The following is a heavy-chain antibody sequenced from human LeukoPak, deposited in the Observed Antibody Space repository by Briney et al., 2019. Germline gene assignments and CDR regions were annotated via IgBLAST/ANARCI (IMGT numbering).Heavy chain of an antibody. V-gene: IGHV4-39*01. Sequence: PSETMSLTCTVSGGSISSSSYYWGWIRQPPGKGLEWNGSIYYSGSTYYNPSLKSRVTISVDTSENQLSLKLSSVAAADTAVYYCARHGGDYEFDYWGQGTLVTVSS. D-gene: IGHD4-17*01. CDR1: GGSISSSSYY. CDR2: IYYSGST. CDR3: ARHGGDYEFDY. J-gene: IGHJ4*02.